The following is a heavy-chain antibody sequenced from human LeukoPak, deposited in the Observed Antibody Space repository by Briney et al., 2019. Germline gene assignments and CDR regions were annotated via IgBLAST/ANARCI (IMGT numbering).Heavy chain of an antibody. D-gene: IGHD6-19*01. V-gene: IGHV1-18*01. CDR2: ISGYDGNT. Sequence: ASVKVSCKASGYTFTSYVISWVRQAPGQGLEWMGWISGYDGNTKYAQKFQGRVTMTTDTFTSTAYMELRNLTSDDTAVFYCARGAQWLVPWGQGTLDTVSS. CDR1: GYTFTSYV. CDR3: ARGAQWLVP. J-gene: IGHJ5*02.